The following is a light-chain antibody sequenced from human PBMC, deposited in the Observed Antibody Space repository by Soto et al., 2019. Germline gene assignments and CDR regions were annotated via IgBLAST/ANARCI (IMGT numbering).Light chain of an antibody. CDR2: SAS. CDR1: QGISSY. J-gene: IGKJ1*01. V-gene: IGKV1-17*03. Sequence: DIQMTQSPSAMSASVGDRVTITCRASQGISSYLAWFQQKPGKVPKSLIYSASSLQSGVPSRFTGSGSGTEFTLTISSLQPEDFATYYCLQHITYPWTFGQGTKVEFK. CDR3: LQHITYPWT.